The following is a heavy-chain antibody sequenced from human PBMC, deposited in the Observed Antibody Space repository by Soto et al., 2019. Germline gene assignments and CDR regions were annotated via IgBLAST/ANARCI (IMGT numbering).Heavy chain of an antibody. CDR1: GFTVTINY. CDR3: DVYGY. V-gene: IGHV3-53*01. CDR2: IYSGGTI. D-gene: IGHD3-16*01. J-gene: IGHJ4*01. Sequence: EVQVVESGGGLVQPGGSLRLSCAVPGFTVTINYMSWVRQAPGKGLEWVAVIYSGGTIYYADSVKGRFTIARDTSKNTLDLQRNSLRWNDTAVDYSDVYGYWCHGTVVTGCS.